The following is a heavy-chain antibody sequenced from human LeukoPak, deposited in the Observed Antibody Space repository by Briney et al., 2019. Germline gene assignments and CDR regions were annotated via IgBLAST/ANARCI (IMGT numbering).Heavy chain of an antibody. J-gene: IGHJ6*04. Sequence: GGSLRLSCAASGFTFSNHWMHWVRQAPGKGLVWVSHINTDGSTTRHADSVKGRFTISRDNAKNTLYLQMNSLRVEDTAVYYCARDHVDILATIRRSRGWSISGPPDVWGKGTMVTISS. CDR2: INTDGSTT. D-gene: IGHD5-12*01. CDR3: ARDHVDILATIRRSRGWSISGPPDV. V-gene: IGHV3-74*01. CDR1: GFTFSNHW.